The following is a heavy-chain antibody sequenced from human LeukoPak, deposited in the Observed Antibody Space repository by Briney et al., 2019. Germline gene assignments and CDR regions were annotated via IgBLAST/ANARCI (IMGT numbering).Heavy chain of an antibody. Sequence: GGSLRLSCPASGFTFLAYPMHWVRQPPGKGLEWVAVISHDGTKEYYSDSVQGRFTISRDNSKNTLFLHMNSLRLEDTAIYYCARDYLTVESPGYLDLWXXGTXVTVSS. CDR1: GFTFLAYP. CDR2: ISHDGTKE. V-gene: IGHV3-30-3*01. CDR3: ARDYLTVESPGYLDL. J-gene: IGHJ5*02. D-gene: IGHD4-23*01.